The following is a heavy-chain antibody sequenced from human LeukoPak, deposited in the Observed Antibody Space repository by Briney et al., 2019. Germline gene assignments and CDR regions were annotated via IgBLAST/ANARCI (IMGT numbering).Heavy chain of an antibody. D-gene: IGHD4-17*01. V-gene: IGHV4-34*01. CDR2: IDHSGST. J-gene: IGHJ4*02. Sequence: AETLSLTCAVYGGSFSGYYWSWIRQPPGKGLEWIGEIDHSGSTNYNPSLKSRVTISVDTSKNQFSLKLSSMTAADTAIYYCARGIESYGDYGYWGQGILVTVSS. CDR1: GGSFSGYY. CDR3: ARGIESYGDYGY.